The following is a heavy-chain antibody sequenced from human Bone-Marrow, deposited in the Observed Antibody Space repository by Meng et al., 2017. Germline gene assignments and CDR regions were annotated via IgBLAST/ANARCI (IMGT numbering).Heavy chain of an antibody. CDR3: SRGDYERINDY. CDR1: GLNFIDYY. Sequence: QVESVPAGVALVNPVTSLRLSCGASGLNFIDYYITWVRQAPGKGLEWISYIRGDGSTIYYADSVKGRFTISRDNAKNSLYLQMNSLRAEDTAVYYCSRGDYERINDYWGQGTLVTVSS. D-gene: IGHD4-17*01. CDR2: IRGDGSTI. J-gene: IGHJ4*02. V-gene: IGHV3-11*04.